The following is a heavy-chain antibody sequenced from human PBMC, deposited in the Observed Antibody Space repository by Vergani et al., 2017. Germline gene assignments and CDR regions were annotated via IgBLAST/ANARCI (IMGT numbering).Heavy chain of an antibody. J-gene: IGHJ4*02. CDR2: IKSKTDGGTT. CDR1: GFTFSNAW. D-gene: IGHD2-15*01. Sequence: EVQLVESGGGLVKPGGSLRLSCAASGFTFSNAWMSWVRQAPGKGLEWVGRIKSKTDGGTTDYAAPVKGRFTISRDDSNNTLYLQINSLKTEDTAVYYCTTMPRVAPFDYWGQGTLVTVSS. CDR3: TTMPRVAPFDY. V-gene: IGHV3-15*01.